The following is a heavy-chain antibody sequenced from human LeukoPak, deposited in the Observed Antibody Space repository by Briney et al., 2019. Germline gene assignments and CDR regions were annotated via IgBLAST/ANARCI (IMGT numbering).Heavy chain of an antibody. Sequence: GGSLRLSCVASGLTVSSNYMSWVRQAPGKGLEWVSVVYAGGAIFYAESVKGRFTISRDNSKNTVYLQMNNLRAEDTAMYYCARDVAVAAAGHFFNLWGQGTMVTVSS. CDR3: ARDVAVAAAGHFFNL. V-gene: IGHV3-66*01. CDR1: GLTVSSNY. J-gene: IGHJ3*01. CDR2: VYAGGAI. D-gene: IGHD6-13*01.